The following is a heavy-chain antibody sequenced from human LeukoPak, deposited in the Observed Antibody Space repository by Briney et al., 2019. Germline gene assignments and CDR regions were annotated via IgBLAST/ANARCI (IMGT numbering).Heavy chain of an antibody. V-gene: IGHV3-74*01. CDR1: GFTFGKYW. D-gene: IGHD3-16*01. CDR3: VRVGYPFEL. CDR2: INSDGSVT. Sequence: PGGSLRLSCVASGFTFGKYWMSWVRQAPGKGLEWVSRINSDGSVTNYADSVKGRFTISRDNAKSTLYLQMNSLGADDTAVYYCVRVGYPFELWGQGTLVTVSS. J-gene: IGHJ4*02.